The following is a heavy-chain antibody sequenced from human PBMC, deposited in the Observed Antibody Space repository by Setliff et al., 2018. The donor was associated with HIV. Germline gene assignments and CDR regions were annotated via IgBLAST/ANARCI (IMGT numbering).Heavy chain of an antibody. CDR1: GFTFDDHT. CDR3: AKLLGNGGNSDPFDI. Sequence: GGSLRLSCAASGFTFDDHTMNWARQVPGKGLEWLCLISWDGSSTFYADSVKGRFTISRDNSKESLYLQMDRLTTADTGLYYCAKLLGNGGNSDPFDIWGQGTSVTVSS. J-gene: IGHJ3*02. V-gene: IGHV3-43*01. CDR2: ISWDGSST. D-gene: IGHD2-21*01.